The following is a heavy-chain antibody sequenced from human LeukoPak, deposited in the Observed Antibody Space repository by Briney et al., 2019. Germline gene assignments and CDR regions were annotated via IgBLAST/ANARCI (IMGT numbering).Heavy chain of an antibody. CDR1: GFTFSSYG. CDR2: IWYDGTKK. D-gene: IGHD6-13*01. V-gene: IGHV3-30*02. CDR3: ATTAYSSRNY. Sequence: PGGSLRLSCAASGFTFSSYGIHWVRQAPGKGLEWVAFIWYDGTKKYYAESVKGRFTISRDNSKNTLYLQMNSLRAEDTAVYYCATTAYSSRNYWGQGTLVTVSS. J-gene: IGHJ4*02.